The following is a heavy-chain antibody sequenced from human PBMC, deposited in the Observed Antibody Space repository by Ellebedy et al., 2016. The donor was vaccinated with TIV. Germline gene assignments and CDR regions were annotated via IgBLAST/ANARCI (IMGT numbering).Heavy chain of an antibody. CDR2: ISVYKGNT. J-gene: IGHJ4*02. D-gene: IGHD5-12*01. CDR1: GFTFTSFG. V-gene: IGHV1-18*04. CDR3: ARVGWGYSGGEDN. Sequence: ASVKVSCKASGFTFTSFGISWVRQAPGQGLEWMGWISVYKGNTNYAKNLQGRVSMTTDTSARTAYMELRSLRYDDTAVYYCARVGWGYSGGEDNWGQGTLVTVSS.